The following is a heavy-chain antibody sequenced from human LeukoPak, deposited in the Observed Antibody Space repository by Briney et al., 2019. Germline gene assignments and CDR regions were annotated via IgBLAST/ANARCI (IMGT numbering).Heavy chain of an antibody. V-gene: IGHV3-30*19. CDR3: AREGIVGAYFDY. Sequence: GGSLRLSCAAAGFTFSNYGMHWVRQAPGKGLEWVAVISYDGSNKYYADSVKGRFTISRDNSKNTLYLQMNSLGAEDTAVYYCAREGIVGAYFDYWGQGTLVTVSS. CDR2: ISYDGSNK. CDR1: GFTFSNYG. D-gene: IGHD1-26*01. J-gene: IGHJ4*02.